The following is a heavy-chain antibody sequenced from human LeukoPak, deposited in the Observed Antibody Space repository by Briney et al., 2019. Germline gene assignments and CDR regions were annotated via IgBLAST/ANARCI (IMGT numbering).Heavy chain of an antibody. CDR1: GFTFSSYW. CDR3: ARESGARTTFDY. J-gene: IGHJ4*02. Sequence: PGGSLRLSRAASGFTFSSYWMTWVRQAPGKGLEWVANINQGGSEKYYVDSVKGRFTISRDNAKNSLYLQMNSLRAEDTAVYYCARESGARTTFDYWGQGTLVTVSS. D-gene: IGHD1-1*01. V-gene: IGHV3-7*01. CDR2: INQGGSEK.